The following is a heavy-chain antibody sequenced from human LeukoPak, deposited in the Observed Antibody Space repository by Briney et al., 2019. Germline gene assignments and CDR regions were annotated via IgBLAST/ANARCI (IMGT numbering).Heavy chain of an antibody. CDR2: IKSKTDGGTT. CDR3: TTEKPYYDFWSGYSLSYFDY. J-gene: IGHJ4*02. D-gene: IGHD3-3*01. Sequence: GGSLRLSCAASGFTFSSYAMSWVRQAPGKGLEWVGRIKSKTDGGTTDYAAPVKGRFTISRDDSKNTLYLQMNSLKTEDTAVYYCTTEKPYYDFWSGYSLSYFDYWGQGTLVTVSS. CDR1: GFTFSSYA. V-gene: IGHV3-15*01.